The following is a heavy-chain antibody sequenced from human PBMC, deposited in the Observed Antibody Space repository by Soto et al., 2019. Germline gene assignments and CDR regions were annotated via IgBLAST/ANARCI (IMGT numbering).Heavy chain of an antibody. CDR1: GRTFNRYL. J-gene: IGHJ4*02. V-gene: IGHV1-46*02. D-gene: IGHD5-12*01. Sequence: QVQLVQSGAEVKEPGASVKVSCKASGRTFNRYLIHWVRLAPGQGLEWMGIINPSGDVTRFAQKFLGRVPMTREKSTSTVYMELSRLRSEDTAVYYCATGSGATIIFWGQGTLVTVSS. CDR3: ATGSGATIIF. CDR2: INPSGDVT.